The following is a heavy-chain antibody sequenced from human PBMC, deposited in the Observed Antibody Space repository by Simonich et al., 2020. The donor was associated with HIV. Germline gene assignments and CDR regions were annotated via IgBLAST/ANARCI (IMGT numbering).Heavy chain of an antibody. Sequence: EVQLVESGGGLVQPGGSLRLSCAASGFTCSSYWMSWVRQAPGKGLEWVANIKQDGSEKYYVDSVKGRFTISRDNAKNSLYLQMNSLRAEDTAVYYCATGVYYFDYWGQGTLVTVSS. J-gene: IGHJ4*02. CDR3: ATGVYYFDY. CDR2: IKQDGSEK. V-gene: IGHV3-7*01. CDR1: GFTCSSYW. D-gene: IGHD2-8*01.